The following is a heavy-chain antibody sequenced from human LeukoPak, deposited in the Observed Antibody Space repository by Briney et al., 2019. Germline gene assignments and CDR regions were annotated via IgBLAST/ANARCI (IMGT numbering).Heavy chain of an antibody. CDR3: AKGQLVDYGMDV. Sequence: GRSLRLSCAASGFTFSSYAMHWVRPAPGKGLEWVAVMSYDGGHRYYADSVKGRFTISRDNSKNTLYLQMNSLRAEDTSVYYCAKGQLVDYGMDVWGQGTTVTVSS. V-gene: IGHV3-30*18. D-gene: IGHD2-15*01. J-gene: IGHJ6*02. CDR2: MSYDGGHR. CDR1: GFTFSSYA.